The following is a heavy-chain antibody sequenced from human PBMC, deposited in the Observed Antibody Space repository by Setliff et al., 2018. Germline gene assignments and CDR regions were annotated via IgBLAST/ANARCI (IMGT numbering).Heavy chain of an antibody. D-gene: IGHD6-13*01. Sequence: SETLSLTCAVSGGSFSGYYWSWIRQPPGKGLEWIGEINHSGSTNYNPSLKSRVTISIDTSKNQLSLKLSSVTAADTAVYYCAANPGISAGGDFDCWGQGTLVTVS. J-gene: IGHJ4*02. CDR2: INHSGST. CDR3: AANPGISAGGDFDC. CDR1: GGSFSGYY. V-gene: IGHV4-34*01.